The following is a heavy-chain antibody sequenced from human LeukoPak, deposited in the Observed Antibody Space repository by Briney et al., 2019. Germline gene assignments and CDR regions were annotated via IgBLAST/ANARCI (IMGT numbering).Heavy chain of an antibody. V-gene: IGHV1-18*01. CDR2: ISAYNGNT. Sequence: ASVKVSCKASGYTFTSYGISWVRQAPGQGLEWMGWISAYNGNTNYAQKLQGRVTMTTDTSTSTAYMELRSLRSDDTAVYYCASGYSYGYYYYYYYMDVWGKGTTVTVSS. CDR3: ASGYSYGYYYYYYYMDV. D-gene: IGHD5-18*01. CDR1: GYTFTSYG. J-gene: IGHJ6*03.